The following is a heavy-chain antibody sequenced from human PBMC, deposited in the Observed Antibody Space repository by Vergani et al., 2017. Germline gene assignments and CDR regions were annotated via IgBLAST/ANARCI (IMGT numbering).Heavy chain of an antibody. Sequence: EVQLVESGGGLVKPGGSLRLSCAASGFTFSSYSMNWVRQAPGKGLEWVSSISSSSSYIYYADSVKGRFPISRDNAKNSLYLQMNSLRAEDTAVYYCAREANLRFLEWLLSDAFDIWGQGTMVTVSS. CDR1: GFTFSSYS. CDR3: AREANLRFLEWLLSDAFDI. CDR2: ISSSSSYI. J-gene: IGHJ3*02. V-gene: IGHV3-21*01. D-gene: IGHD3-3*01.